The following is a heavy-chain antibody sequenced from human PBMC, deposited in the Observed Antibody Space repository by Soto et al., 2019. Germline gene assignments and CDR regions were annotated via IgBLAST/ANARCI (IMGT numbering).Heavy chain of an antibody. V-gene: IGHV4-34*01. CDR1: GGSFSGYY. CDR2: INHSGST. CDR3: ASPYGGDGAEDAFDI. J-gene: IGHJ3*02. Sequence: KSSETLSLTCAVYGGSFSGYYWSWIRQPPGKGLEWIGEINHSGSTNYNPSLKSRVTISVDTSKNQFSLKLSSVTAADTAVYYCASPYGGDGAEDAFDIWGQGTMVTVSS. D-gene: IGHD4-17*01.